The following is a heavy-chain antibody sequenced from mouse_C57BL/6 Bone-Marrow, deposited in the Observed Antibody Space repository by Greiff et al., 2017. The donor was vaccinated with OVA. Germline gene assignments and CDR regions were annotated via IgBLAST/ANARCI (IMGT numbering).Heavy chain of an antibody. Sequence: EVQLVESGGDLVKPGGSLKLSCAASGFTFSSYGMSWVRQTPDKRLEWVATISSGGSYTYYPDSVKGRFTISRDNAKNTLYLQMSSLKSEDTAMYYCTRAYGSSDGYFDVWGTGTTVTVSA. D-gene: IGHD1-1*01. CDR3: TRAYGSSDGYFDV. V-gene: IGHV5-6*01. CDR1: GFTFSSYG. J-gene: IGHJ1*03. CDR2: ISSGGSYT.